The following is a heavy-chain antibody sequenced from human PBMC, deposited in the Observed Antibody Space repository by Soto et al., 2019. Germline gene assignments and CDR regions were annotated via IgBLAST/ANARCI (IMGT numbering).Heavy chain of an antibody. CDR2: IYPGDSHT. CDR1: GYSFTTYW. Sequence: LGESLKISCKGSGYSFTTYWIGWVRQMPGKGLEWMGIIYPGDSHTRYSPSFQGQVTISADKSISTTYVQWSSLKASDTAMYYCASSGGGAVTGSDAFDIWGQGTMVTVSS. CDR3: ASSGGGAVTGSDAFDI. V-gene: IGHV5-51*01. J-gene: IGHJ3*02. D-gene: IGHD6-19*01.